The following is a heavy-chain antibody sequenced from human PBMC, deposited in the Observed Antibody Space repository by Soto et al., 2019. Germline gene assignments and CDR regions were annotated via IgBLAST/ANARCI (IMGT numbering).Heavy chain of an antibody. J-gene: IGHJ6*02. CDR2: ISSSSSYI. Sequence: EVQLVESGGGLVKPGGSLRLSCAASVFTFSSYSMNWVRQAPGKGLEWVSSISSSSSYIYYADSVKGRFTISRDNAKNSLYLQMNSLRAEDTAVYYCARDGGKTRRGIAAHFYYYYGMDVWGQGTTVTVSS. CDR3: ARDGGKTRRGIAAHFYYYYGMDV. D-gene: IGHD2-15*01. CDR1: VFTFSSYS. V-gene: IGHV3-21*01.